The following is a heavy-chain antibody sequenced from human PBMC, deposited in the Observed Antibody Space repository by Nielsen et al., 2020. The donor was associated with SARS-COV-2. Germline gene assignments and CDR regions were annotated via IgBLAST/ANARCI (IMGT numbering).Heavy chain of an antibody. Sequence: EESLKISCKGSGSSFTSYWIGWVRQMPGKGLEWMGIIYPGDSDTRYSPSFQGQVTISADKSISTAYLQWSSLKASDTAMYYCARHRMVRGVRCWFDPWGQGTLVTVSS. CDR3: ARHRMVRGVRCWFDP. D-gene: IGHD3-10*01. J-gene: IGHJ5*02. CDR1: GSSFTSYW. V-gene: IGHV5-51*01. CDR2: IYPGDSDT.